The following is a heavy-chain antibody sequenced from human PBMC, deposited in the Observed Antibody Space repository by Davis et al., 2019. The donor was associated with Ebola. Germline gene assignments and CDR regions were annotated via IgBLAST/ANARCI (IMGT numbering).Heavy chain of an antibody. Sequence: MPGGSLRLSCAVYGGSFSGYYWSWIRQPPGKGLEWIGEINHSGSTNYNPSLKSRVTISVDTSKNQFSLKLSSVTAADTAVYYCARARLRYFDWLSPIFDYWGQGTLVTVSS. D-gene: IGHD3-9*01. J-gene: IGHJ4*02. V-gene: IGHV4-34*01. CDR2: INHSGST. CDR3: ARARLRYFDWLSPIFDY. CDR1: GGSFSGYY.